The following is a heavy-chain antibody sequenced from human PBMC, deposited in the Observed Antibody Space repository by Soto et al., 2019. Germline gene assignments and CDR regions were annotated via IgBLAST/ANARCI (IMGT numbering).Heavy chain of an antibody. D-gene: IGHD3-10*01. CDR3: ARFYGSGRTYWFDP. Sequence: LVTLSLTYTVAGVSVTSYYWSWIRQNPGKGLEWIGYIYYDGITNYNPSLKSRVIISVDTSKNQFSLKLSSVTAADTAVYYCARFYGSGRTYWFDPWGQRTLVTVSS. J-gene: IGHJ5*02. CDR2: IYYDGIT. CDR1: GVSVTSYY. V-gene: IGHV4-59*02.